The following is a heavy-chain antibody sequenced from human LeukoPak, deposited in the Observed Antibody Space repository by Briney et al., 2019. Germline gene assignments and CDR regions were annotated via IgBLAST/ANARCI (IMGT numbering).Heavy chain of an antibody. CDR3: AKPPLLYDFWSGYLSYFDY. D-gene: IGHD3-3*01. V-gene: IGHV3-23*01. Sequence: PGGSLRLSCAASGFTFSSYSMNWVRQAPGKGLEWVSAISGSGGSTYYADSVKGRFTISRDNSKNTLYLQMNSLRAEDTAVYYCAKPPLLYDFWSGYLSYFDYWGQGTLVTVSS. J-gene: IGHJ4*02. CDR1: GFTFSSYS. CDR2: ISGSGGST.